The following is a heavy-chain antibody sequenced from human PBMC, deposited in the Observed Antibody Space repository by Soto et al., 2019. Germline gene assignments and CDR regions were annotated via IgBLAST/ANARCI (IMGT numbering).Heavy chain of an antibody. CDR3: ARDKITGLFDY. D-gene: IGHD2-8*02. CDR2: INHSGST. CDR1: GGSVSGYY. V-gene: IGHV4-34*01. Sequence: QVQLQQWGAGLLKPSETLSLTCAVYGGSVSGYYWTWIRQLPGTGLEWIGEINHSGSTNYNPSLKSRVTISVDTAKNQFSLKLTSVTAADTAVYYCARDKITGLFDYWGQGTLVTVSS. J-gene: IGHJ4*02.